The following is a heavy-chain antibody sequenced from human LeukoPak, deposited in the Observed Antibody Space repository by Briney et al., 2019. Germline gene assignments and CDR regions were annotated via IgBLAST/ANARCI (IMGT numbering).Heavy chain of an antibody. CDR1: GGSISSSSYY. CDR2: IYYSGST. D-gene: IGHD3-9*01. J-gene: IGHJ5*02. CDR3: ARERGHYDILTGYYPYNWFDP. Sequence: SETLSLTCTVSGGSISSSSYYWGWIRQPPGKGLEWIGSIYYSGSTYYNPSLKSRVTISVDTSKNQFSLKLSSVTAADTAVYYCARERGHYDILTGYYPYNWFDPWGRGTLVTVSS. V-gene: IGHV4-39*07.